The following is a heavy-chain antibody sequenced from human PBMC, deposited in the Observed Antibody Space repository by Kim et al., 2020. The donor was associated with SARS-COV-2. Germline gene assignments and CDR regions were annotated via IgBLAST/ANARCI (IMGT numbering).Heavy chain of an antibody. D-gene: IGHD3-22*01. J-gene: IGHJ6*03. Sequence: GKGRFTNSRDNSKHTLYLQMNSLRAEDTAVYYCAKEGRSSCCYYYYYMDVWGKGTTVTVSS. V-gene: IGHV3-23*01. CDR3: AKEGRSSCCYYYYYMDV.